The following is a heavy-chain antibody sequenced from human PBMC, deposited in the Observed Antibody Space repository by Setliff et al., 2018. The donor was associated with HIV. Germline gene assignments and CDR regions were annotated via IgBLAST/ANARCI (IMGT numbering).Heavy chain of an antibody. V-gene: IGHV4-34*01. Sequence: KPSETLSLTCAVYGGSFSGYYWSWIRQPPGKGLQWIGEINHSGSTTYNPSLKSRVTISVDTSKNQFSLKLSAVTAADTALYYCARSGALATSTWSPFDYWGHGNQVTVSS. D-gene: IGHD6-19*01. CDR1: GGSFSGYY. J-gene: IGHJ4*01. CDR2: INHSGST. CDR3: ARSGALATSTWSPFDY.